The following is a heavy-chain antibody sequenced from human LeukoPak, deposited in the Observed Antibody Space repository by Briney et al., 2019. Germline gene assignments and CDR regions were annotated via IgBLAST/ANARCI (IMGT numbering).Heavy chain of an antibody. Sequence: SETLSLTCTVSGYSISSGYYWGWIRQPPGKGLEWTGSIDHSGSTYYNPSLKSRITISVDTSKNQFSLKLSSVTAADTAVYYCARRARSYYDYVWGSYRLDYWGQGTLVTVSS. D-gene: IGHD3-16*02. CDR3: ARRARSYYDYVWGSYRLDY. CDR2: IDHSGST. V-gene: IGHV4-38-2*02. CDR1: GYSISSGYY. J-gene: IGHJ4*02.